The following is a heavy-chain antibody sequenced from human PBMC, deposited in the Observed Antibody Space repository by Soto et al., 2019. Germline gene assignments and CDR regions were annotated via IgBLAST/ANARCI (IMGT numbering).Heavy chain of an antibody. Sequence: GASVKLSCKASGCTFASSAVQWLRQARGQRLEWIGWIVVGSGNTNYAQKFQERVTITRDMSTSTAYMELSSLRSEDTAVYYCAALGSGYCSGGSCGIYAMDVWG. D-gene: IGHD2-15*01. J-gene: IGHJ6*02. CDR1: GCTFASSA. CDR2: IVVGSGNT. V-gene: IGHV1-58*01. CDR3: AALGSGYCSGGSCGIYAMDV.